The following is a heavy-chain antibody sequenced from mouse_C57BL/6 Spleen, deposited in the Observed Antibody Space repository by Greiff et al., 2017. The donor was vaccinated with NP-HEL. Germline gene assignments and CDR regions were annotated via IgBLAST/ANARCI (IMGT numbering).Heavy chain of an antibody. Sequence: EVKLQQSGPELVKPGASVKISCKASGYTFTDYYMNWVKQSHGKSLEWIGDINPNNGGTSYNQKFKGKATLTVDKSSSTAYMELRSLTSEDSAVYYCARGSSYVNWYFDVWGTGTTVTVSS. J-gene: IGHJ1*03. V-gene: IGHV1-26*01. CDR3: ARGSSYVNWYFDV. CDR1: GYTFTDYY. D-gene: IGHD1-1*01. CDR2: INPNNGGT.